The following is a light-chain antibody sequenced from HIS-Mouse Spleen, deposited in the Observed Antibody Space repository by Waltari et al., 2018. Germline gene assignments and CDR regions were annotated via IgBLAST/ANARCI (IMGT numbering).Light chain of an antibody. CDR1: QSISSY. CDR3: QQSYSTPRT. CDR2: AAS. J-gene: IGKJ1*01. Sequence: DIQMTQSQSSLSASVGDRVTITCRASQSISSYLNWYQQKPGKAPKLLIYAASSLQSGVPSRFSGSGSGTDFILTISSLQPEDFATYYCQQSYSTPRTFGQGTKVEIK. V-gene: IGKV1-39*01.